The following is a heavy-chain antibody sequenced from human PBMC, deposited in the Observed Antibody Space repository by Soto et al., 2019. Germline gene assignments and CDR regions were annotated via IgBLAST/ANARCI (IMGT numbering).Heavy chain of an antibody. CDR2: ISAYNGNT. J-gene: IGHJ6*02. V-gene: IGHV1-18*01. CDR1: GYTFTSYG. D-gene: IGHD2-2*01. Sequence: QVQLVQSGAEVKKPGASVKVSCKASGYTFTSYGISWVRQAPGQGLEWMGWISAYNGNTNYAQKLQGRVTMTTDTSTSTAYMALRSLRSDDTAVYYCARIVVVPAAIAYYYYGMDVWGQGTTVTVSS. CDR3: ARIVVVPAAIAYYYYGMDV.